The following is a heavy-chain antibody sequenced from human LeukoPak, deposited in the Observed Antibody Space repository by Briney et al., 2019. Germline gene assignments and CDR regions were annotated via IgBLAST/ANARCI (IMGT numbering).Heavy chain of an antibody. D-gene: IGHD1-26*01. J-gene: IGHJ4*02. CDR2: ISSSSSTI. CDR3: AKDVGKWESLHFFDY. V-gene: IGHV3-48*04. CDR1: GFTFSSYS. Sequence: GGSLRLSCAASGFTFSSYSMNWVRQAPGKGLEWVSYISSSSSTIYYADSVKGRFTISRDDSRNTLYLQMNSLRGDDTAVYYCAKDVGKWESLHFFDYWGQGTLVTVSS.